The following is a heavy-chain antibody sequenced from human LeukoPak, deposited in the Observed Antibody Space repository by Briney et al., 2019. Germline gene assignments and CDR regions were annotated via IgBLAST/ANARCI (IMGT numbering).Heavy chain of an antibody. J-gene: IGHJ1*01. CDR3: ARGPASYYYDSSGPGVQH. CDR2: MNPNSGNT. Sequence: ASVTVSCKASGYTFTRYDINWVRQATGQGLEWMGWMNPNSGNTGYAQKFQGRVTMTRNTSISTAYMELSSLRSEDTAVYYCARGPASYYYDSSGPGVQHWGQGTLVTVSS. CDR1: GYTFTRYD. V-gene: IGHV1-8*01. D-gene: IGHD3-22*01.